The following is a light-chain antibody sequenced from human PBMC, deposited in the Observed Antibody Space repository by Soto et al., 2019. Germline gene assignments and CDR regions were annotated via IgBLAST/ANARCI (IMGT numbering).Light chain of an antibody. V-gene: IGLV2-14*03. CDR2: DVT. Sequence: QSVLTQPPSVYGSPGQSITISCTKTSSDVGGYNYVSWYQHHPGKAPKLIIYDVTNRPSGVSNPFSGSKSGNTASLTISGLQPEDEADYYCSSYTTSNTRQIVFGTGTKVTVL. J-gene: IGLJ1*01. CDR1: SSDVGGYNY. CDR3: SSYTTSNTRQIV.